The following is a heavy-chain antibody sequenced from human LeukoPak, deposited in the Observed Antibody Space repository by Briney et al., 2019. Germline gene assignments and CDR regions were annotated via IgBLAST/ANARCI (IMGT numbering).Heavy chain of an antibody. Sequence: SETLSLTCAVYGGSFSGYHWSWIRQPPGKGLEWIGEINHSGSTNYNPSLKSRVTISVDTSKNQFSLKLSSVTAADTAVYYCARGYITGTTKGGPALDYWGQGTLVTVSS. V-gene: IGHV4-34*01. J-gene: IGHJ4*02. CDR2: INHSGST. CDR1: GGSFSGYH. D-gene: IGHD1-20*01. CDR3: ARGYITGTTKGGPALDY.